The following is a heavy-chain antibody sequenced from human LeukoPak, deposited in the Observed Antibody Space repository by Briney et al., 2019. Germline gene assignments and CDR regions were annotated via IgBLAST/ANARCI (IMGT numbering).Heavy chain of an antibody. J-gene: IGHJ1*01. CDR2: ISRSGSTI. CDR1: GFTFSSYE. V-gene: IGHV3-48*03. Sequence: PRGSLRLSCAASGFTFSSYEMNWVRQAPGKGLEWVSYISRSGSTIYYADSVKGRYTISRDNAKNSLYLQMNSLRAEDTAVYYCAKDRAQLLVLDVWGQGSLVTVSS. CDR3: AKDRAQLLVLDV. D-gene: IGHD6-13*01.